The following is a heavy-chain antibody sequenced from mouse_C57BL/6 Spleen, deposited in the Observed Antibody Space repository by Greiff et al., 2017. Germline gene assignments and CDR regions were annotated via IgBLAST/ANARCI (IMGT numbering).Heavy chain of an antibody. CDR3: ARESHDIRRGDAMDY. Sequence: QVQLQQPGAELVKPGASVKMSCKASGYTFTSYWITWVKQRPGQGLEWIGDIYPGSGSTNYNEKFKSKAPLTVDTSSSTAYMQLSSLTSEDSAVYYCARESHDIRRGDAMDYWGQGTSVTVSS. CDR2: IYPGSGST. J-gene: IGHJ4*01. V-gene: IGHV1-55*01. D-gene: IGHD2-12*01. CDR1: GYTFTSYW.